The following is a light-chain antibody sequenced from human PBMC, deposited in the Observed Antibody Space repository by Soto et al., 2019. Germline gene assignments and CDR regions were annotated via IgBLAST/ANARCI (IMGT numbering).Light chain of an antibody. J-gene: IGLJ1*01. CDR3: SSYAGSNNYV. Sequence: QSALTQPGSVSGSPGQSITISCSGTSRDVGAYNLVSWYQQRPGKAPKLLIYEVRNRPSGLSYRFSGSKSGNTASLTISSLLPEDEADYFCSSYAGSNNYVFGSGTKVTVL. CDR1: SRDVGAYNL. CDR2: EVR. V-gene: IGLV2-14*01.